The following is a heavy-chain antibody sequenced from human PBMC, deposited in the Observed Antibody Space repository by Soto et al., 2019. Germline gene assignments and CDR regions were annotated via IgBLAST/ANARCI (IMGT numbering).Heavy chain of an antibody. Sequence: HPGGSLRLSCAASGFTFSSYAMTWVRQVPGQGLEYVSSITGSGAGTFYADSVKGRFTISRDNSKNTLYLQLSSLRAEDTAIYFCAKDPNGDYVGAFESWGQGSLVTVSS. CDR3: AKDPNGDYVGAFES. J-gene: IGHJ4*02. CDR1: GFTFSSYA. D-gene: IGHD4-17*01. CDR2: ITGSGAGT. V-gene: IGHV3-23*01.